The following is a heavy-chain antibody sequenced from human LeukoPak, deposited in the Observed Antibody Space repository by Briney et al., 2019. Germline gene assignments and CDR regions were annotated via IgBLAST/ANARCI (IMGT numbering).Heavy chain of an antibody. V-gene: IGHV1-46*01. J-gene: IGHJ3*02. CDR1: GYTFTSYY. Sequence: ASVKVSCKASGYTFTSYYMHWVRQAPGQGLEWMGIINPSGGSTSYAQKFQGRVTMTRDTSTSTVYMELSSLRSEDTAVYYCVRENSVDYFRGPFDPFDIWGQGTMVTVSS. CDR3: VRENSVDYFRGPFDPFDI. D-gene: IGHD3-10*01. CDR2: INPSGGST.